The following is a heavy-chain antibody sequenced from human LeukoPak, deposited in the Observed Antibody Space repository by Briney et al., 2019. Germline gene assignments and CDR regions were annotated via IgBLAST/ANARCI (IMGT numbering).Heavy chain of an antibody. Sequence: SETLSLTCSVSGGSISSYYWSWIRQPPGKGLEWIGYIYSSGSTSYSPSLKSRVTISVDTSKNQFSLQLSSVIAADTAVYYCARYGSNENALEYWGQGTLVTVSS. CDR2: IYSSGST. V-gene: IGHV4-59*01. CDR3: ARYGSNENALEY. D-gene: IGHD4-23*01. CDR1: GGSISSYY. J-gene: IGHJ4*02.